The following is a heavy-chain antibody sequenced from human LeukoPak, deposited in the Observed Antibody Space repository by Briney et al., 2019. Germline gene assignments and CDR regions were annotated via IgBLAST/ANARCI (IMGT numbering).Heavy chain of an antibody. V-gene: IGHV1-69*13. CDR1: GGTFSSYA. CDR3: ARDLLRGYSYGYADY. J-gene: IGHJ4*02. CDR2: IIPIFGTA. D-gene: IGHD5-18*01. Sequence: SVKVSCKASGGTFSSYAISWVRQAPGQGLERMGGIIPIFGTANYAQKFQGRVTITADESTSTAYMELSSLRSEDTAVYYCARDLLRGYSYGYADYWGQGTLVTVSS.